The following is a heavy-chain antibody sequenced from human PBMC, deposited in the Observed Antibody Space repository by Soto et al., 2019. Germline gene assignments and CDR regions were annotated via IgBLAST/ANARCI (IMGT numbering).Heavy chain of an antibody. Sequence: EVQLVESGGGLVQPGGSLRLSCAASGFTFSSYDMHWVRQATGKGLEWVSAIGTAGDTYYPGSVKGRFTISRENAKNSLYLQMNSLRAGDTAVYYCARAGNPLLRGYYYYMDVWGKGTTVTVSS. CDR1: GFTFSSYD. CDR2: IGTAGDT. J-gene: IGHJ6*03. CDR3: ARAGNPLLRGYYYYMDV. D-gene: IGHD2-15*01. V-gene: IGHV3-13*01.